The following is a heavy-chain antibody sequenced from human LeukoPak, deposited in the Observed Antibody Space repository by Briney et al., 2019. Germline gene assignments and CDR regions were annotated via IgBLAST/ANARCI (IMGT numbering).Heavy chain of an antibody. V-gene: IGHV3-33*01. J-gene: IGHJ3*01. Sequence: PGRSLRLSCAASGFSFSNSGMHWVLQAPGKGLEWIAVIWYDGSNEYYADAVKGRFIISRDNSKNTVHLQMNSLRVEDTSVYYCAREISMFVNAFDLWGQGTLVAVSS. CDR1: GFSFSNSG. CDR2: IWYDGSNE. CDR3: AREISMFVNAFDL. D-gene: IGHD3-10*02.